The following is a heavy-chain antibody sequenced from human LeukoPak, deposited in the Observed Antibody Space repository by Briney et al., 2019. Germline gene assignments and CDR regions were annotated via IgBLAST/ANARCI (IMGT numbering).Heavy chain of an antibody. Sequence: ASVKVSCKASGYTFTGYYMHWVRQAPGQGLEWMGWINPNSGGTNYAQKFQGRVTMTRGTSISTAYMELSRLGSDDTAVYYCASAFDYYDSSGYYQYDYWGQGTLVTVSS. D-gene: IGHD3-22*01. CDR3: ASAFDYYDSSGYYQYDY. CDR1: GYTFTGYY. V-gene: IGHV1-2*02. CDR2: INPNSGGT. J-gene: IGHJ4*02.